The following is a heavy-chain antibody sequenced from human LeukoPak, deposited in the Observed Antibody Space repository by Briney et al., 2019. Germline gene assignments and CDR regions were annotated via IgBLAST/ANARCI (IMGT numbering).Heavy chain of an antibody. V-gene: IGHV4-34*01. Sequence: PSETLSLTCAVYGGSFSGYYWSWIRQPPGKGLEWIGEINHSGSTNYNPSLKSRVTISVDTSKNQFSLKLSSVTAADTAVYYCARERLRDGYSPWGQGTLDTVSS. J-gene: IGHJ5*02. CDR1: GGSFSGYY. D-gene: IGHD5-24*01. CDR3: ARERLRDGYSP. CDR2: INHSGST.